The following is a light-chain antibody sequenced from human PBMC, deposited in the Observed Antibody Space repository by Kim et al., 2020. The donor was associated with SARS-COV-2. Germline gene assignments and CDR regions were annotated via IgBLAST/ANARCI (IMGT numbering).Light chain of an antibody. CDR1: NLGSKS. CDR2: YDS. CDR3: QVWDSSSDHPEV. V-gene: IGLV3-21*04. Sequence: PRKTARITCGGNNLGSKSVHWYQQKPGQAPVLVIYYDSDRPSGIPERFSGSNSGNTATLTISRVEAGDEADYYCQVWDSSSDHPEVFGGGTKLTVL. J-gene: IGLJ3*02.